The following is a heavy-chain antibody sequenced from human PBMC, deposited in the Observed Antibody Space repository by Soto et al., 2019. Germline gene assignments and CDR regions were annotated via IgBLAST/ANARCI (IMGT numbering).Heavy chain of an antibody. J-gene: IGHJ4*02. V-gene: IGHV3-30-3*01. CDR2: ISFDGNII. D-gene: IGHD3-9*01. CDR3: ARTFDTITYYFDY. Sequence: GSLRLSCAASDFSFSSYAMHWIRQAPGKGLEWLAVISFDGNIIQYADSVKGRFIISRDNSKNTLYLQMNSLRGDDTAVYYCARTFDTITYYFDYWGQGTLVTVSS. CDR1: DFSFSSYA.